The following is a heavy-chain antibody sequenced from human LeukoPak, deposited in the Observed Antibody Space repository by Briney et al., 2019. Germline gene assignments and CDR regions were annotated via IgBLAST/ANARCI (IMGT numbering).Heavy chain of an antibody. V-gene: IGHV3-21*01. Sequence: GGSLRLSCAASGFTFSSYSMNWVRQAPGEGLEWVSSISSSSYIYYADSVKGRFTISRDNAKNSLYLQMNSLRAEDTAVYYCARAGYSSSWTGFDPWGQGTLVTVSS. CDR2: ISSSSYI. J-gene: IGHJ5*02. CDR1: GFTFSSYS. CDR3: ARAGYSSSWTGFDP. D-gene: IGHD6-13*01.